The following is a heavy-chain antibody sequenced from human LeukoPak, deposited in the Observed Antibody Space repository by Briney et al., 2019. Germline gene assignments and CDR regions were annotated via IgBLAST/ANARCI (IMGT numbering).Heavy chain of an antibody. V-gene: IGHV1-69*04. CDR1: GDTFSSYA. CDR3: ARDHRYYDSSGQDYFDY. D-gene: IGHD3-22*01. Sequence: SVKVSCKASGDTFSSYAISWVRQAPGQGLEWMGRIIPIRGIANYAQKFQGRVTITADKSTSTAYMELSRLRSEDTAVYYCARDHRYYDSSGQDYFDYWGQGTLVAVSS. CDR2: IIPIRGIA. J-gene: IGHJ4*02.